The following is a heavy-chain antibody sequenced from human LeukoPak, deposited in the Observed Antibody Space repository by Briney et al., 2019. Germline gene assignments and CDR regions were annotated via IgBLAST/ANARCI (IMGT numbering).Heavy chain of an antibody. J-gene: IGHJ4*02. D-gene: IGHD3-22*01. CDR3: AKDRPMIVVVTYYFDY. CDR2: IWYDGSNK. CDR1: GFTFSSYG. Sequence: GGSLRLSCAASGFTFSSYGMHWVRQAPGKGLEWVAVIWYDGSNKYYADSVKGRFTISRDNSKNTLYLQMNSLRAEDTAVYYCAKDRPMIVVVTYYFDYWGQGTLVTVSS. V-gene: IGHV3-33*06.